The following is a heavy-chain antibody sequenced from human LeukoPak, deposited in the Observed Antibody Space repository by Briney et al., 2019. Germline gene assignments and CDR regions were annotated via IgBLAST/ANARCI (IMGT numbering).Heavy chain of an antibody. D-gene: IGHD3-16*01. CDR3: AREGGDTFFDY. Sequence: GGSLRLSCAASGFTFNNYWMTWVRQAPGMGLAWVANIKRDGSQKNYVDSVKGRFTVSRDNAKNSIFLQMNSPRPEDTAVYFCAREGGDTFFDYWGQGTLVTVSS. CDR1: GFTFNNYW. J-gene: IGHJ4*02. CDR2: IKRDGSQK. V-gene: IGHV3-7*01.